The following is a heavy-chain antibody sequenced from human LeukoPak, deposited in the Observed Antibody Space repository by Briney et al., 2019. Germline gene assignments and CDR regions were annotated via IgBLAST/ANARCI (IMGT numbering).Heavy chain of an antibody. D-gene: IGHD5-18*01. V-gene: IGHV3-48*03. CDR3: AREASWGGYSYDYCDY. J-gene: IGHJ4*02. CDR1: GFTVSSYE. Sequence: PGGSLRLSCAASGFTVSSYEMNWVRQAPGKGLEGVSYISSSGNTIFYVDSVKGRFTISRDNDKKSLYLQMNSLRAEDTAVYYCAREASWGGYSYDYCDYWGQETLVTVSS. CDR2: ISSSGNTI.